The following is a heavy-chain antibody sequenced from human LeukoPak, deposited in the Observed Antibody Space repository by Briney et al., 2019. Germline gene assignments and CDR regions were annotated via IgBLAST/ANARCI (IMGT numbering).Heavy chain of an antibody. CDR1: GYTFTSYG. Sequence: ASVKVSCKASGYTFTSYGISWVRQAPGQGLEWMGWISAYNGNTNYAQKLQGRVTMTTDTSTSTANMELRSLRSDDTAVYYCAREKRKYYYDSSGYVDYWGQGTLVTVSS. D-gene: IGHD3-22*01. V-gene: IGHV1-18*01. CDR3: AREKRKYYYDSSGYVDY. J-gene: IGHJ4*02. CDR2: ISAYNGNT.